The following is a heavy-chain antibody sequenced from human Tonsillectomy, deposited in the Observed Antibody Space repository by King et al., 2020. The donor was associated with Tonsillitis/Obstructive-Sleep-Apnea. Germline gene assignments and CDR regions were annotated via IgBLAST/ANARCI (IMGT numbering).Heavy chain of an antibody. Sequence: QLVQSGAEVKRPGSSVRVSCKASGGTFNNYAISWVRQAPGQGLEWMGGIIPIFHIADYAQRFQGRGTITADESTTVVYMELSRLRSEDTAIYYCARGSEGYVDGYYYYMDVWGMGTTVTVSS. CDR2: IIPIFHIA. V-gene: IGHV1-69*01. J-gene: IGHJ6*03. CDR1: GGTFNNYA. CDR3: ARGSEGYVDGYYYYMDV. D-gene: IGHD1-1*01.